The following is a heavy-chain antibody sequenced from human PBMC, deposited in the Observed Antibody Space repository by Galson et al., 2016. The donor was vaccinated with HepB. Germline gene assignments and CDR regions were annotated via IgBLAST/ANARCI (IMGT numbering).Heavy chain of an antibody. V-gene: IGHV4-4*02. Sequence: SETLSLTCAVSGASINNRNWWSWVRQPPGQGLEWIGEVNRSGSANYKPSLRSRVTMSVDKSKNQFSLRLTSVTAADTAVYYCARGQEQQDGYDYWGQGTLVTVSS. J-gene: IGHJ4*02. CDR3: ARGQEQQDGYDY. D-gene: IGHD6-25*01. CDR2: VNRSGSA. CDR1: GASINNRNW.